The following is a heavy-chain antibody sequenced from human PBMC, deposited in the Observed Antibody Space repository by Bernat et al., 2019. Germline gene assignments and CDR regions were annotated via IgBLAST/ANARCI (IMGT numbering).Heavy chain of an antibody. D-gene: IGHD4-17*01. J-gene: IGHJ2*01. CDR1: GFTFSSYW. CDR2: IKQDGSEK. Sequence: VQLVESGGGVVQPGRSLRLSCAASGFTFSSYWMSWVRQAPGKGLEWVANIKQDGSEKYYVDSVKGRFTISRDNAKNSLYLQMNSLRAEDTAVYYCAREDYGDYWYFDLWGRGTLVTVSS. V-gene: IGHV3-7*01. CDR3: AREDYGDYWYFDL.